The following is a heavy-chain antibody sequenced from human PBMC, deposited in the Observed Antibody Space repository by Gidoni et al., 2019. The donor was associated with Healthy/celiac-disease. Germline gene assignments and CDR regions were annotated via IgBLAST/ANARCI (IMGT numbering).Heavy chain of an antibody. CDR3: AKDRQWLAPFDY. Sequence: QVQLVESGGGVVQPGGSLRLSCSASGFPVISYGIHWVRQAPGKGLEWVAFIRYDGSNKYYADSVKGRFTISRDNSKNTLYLQMNSLRAEDTAVYYCAKDRQWLAPFDYWGQGTLDTVSS. CDR2: IRYDGSNK. J-gene: IGHJ4*02. V-gene: IGHV3-30*02. D-gene: IGHD6-19*01. CDR1: GFPVISYG.